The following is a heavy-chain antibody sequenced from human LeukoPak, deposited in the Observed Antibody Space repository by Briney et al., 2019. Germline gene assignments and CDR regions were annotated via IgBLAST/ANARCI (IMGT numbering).Heavy chain of an antibody. CDR3: ARRYCSGGNCYPNDAFDI. CDR2: IYPGDSDT. V-gene: IGHV5-51*01. Sequence: GESLNLSCKGSGYSFTCYWIGWVRPMPGKGMEWMGIIYPGDSDTRYRPSFQGQVTISADKSISTAYLQWSSLKASDTAMYYCARRYCSGGNCYPNDAFDIWGQGTMVTVSS. J-gene: IGHJ3*02. CDR1: GYSFTCYW. D-gene: IGHD2-15*01.